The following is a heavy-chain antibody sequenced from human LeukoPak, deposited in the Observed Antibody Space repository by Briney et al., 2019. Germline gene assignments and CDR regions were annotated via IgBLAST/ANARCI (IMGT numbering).Heavy chain of an antibody. Sequence: GGSLRLSCAASGFTFSSYSMNWVRQAPGKGLEWVSYISSSSSTIHYADSVRGRFTISRDNSKNTLYLQMNSLRAEDTAVYYCARDHVGEDSGAFDIWGQGTMVTVSS. V-gene: IGHV3-48*01. J-gene: IGHJ3*02. CDR2: ISSSSSTI. CDR3: ARDHVGEDSGAFDI. D-gene: IGHD3-10*01. CDR1: GFTFSSYS.